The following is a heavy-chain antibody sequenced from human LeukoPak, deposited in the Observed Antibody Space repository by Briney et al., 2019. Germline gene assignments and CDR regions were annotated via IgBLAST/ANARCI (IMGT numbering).Heavy chain of an antibody. V-gene: IGHV3-7*01. J-gene: IGHJ4*02. D-gene: IGHD3-22*01. CDR1: RFTFSSTW. Sequence: PGGSLRLSCAASRFTFSSTWMSWVRQAPGKGLQWVATINQDGSEKYYVDSVKGRFTISRDNAKNSLYLQMNSLRAEDTAVYYCAKIGMIVVPRDYWGQGTLVTVSS. CDR3: AKIGMIVVPRDY. CDR2: INQDGSEK.